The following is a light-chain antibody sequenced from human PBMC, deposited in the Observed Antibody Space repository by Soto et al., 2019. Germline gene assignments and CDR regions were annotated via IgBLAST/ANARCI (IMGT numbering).Light chain of an antibody. CDR2: GAS. Sequence: EIVLTQSPGTLSLSPGERATLSCRASQSVSSSSLAWYQQKRGQAPRLLIHGASNWATGIPDRFSGSGSGTDFTLTISRLEPEDFAVYYCQQYGGSPRTFGQGTKVEVK. V-gene: IGKV3-20*01. CDR1: QSVSSSS. CDR3: QQYGGSPRT. J-gene: IGKJ1*01.